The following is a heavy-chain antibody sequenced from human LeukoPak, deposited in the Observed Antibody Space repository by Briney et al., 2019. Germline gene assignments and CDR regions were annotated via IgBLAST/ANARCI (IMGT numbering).Heavy chain of an antibody. Sequence: GGSLRLSCAASGFTVSDNYMNWVRQAPGKGLEWVSSISSSSSYIYYADSVKGRFTISRDNAKNSLYLQMNSLRAEDTAVYYCARGWAAAGFDYWGQGTLVTVSS. CDR1: GFTVSDNY. J-gene: IGHJ4*02. D-gene: IGHD6-13*01. CDR3: ARGWAAAGFDY. CDR2: ISSSSSYI. V-gene: IGHV3-21*01.